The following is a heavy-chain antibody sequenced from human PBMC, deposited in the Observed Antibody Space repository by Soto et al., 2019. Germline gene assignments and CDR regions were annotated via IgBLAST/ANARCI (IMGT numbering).Heavy chain of an antibody. CDR1: GGTFSSYA. CDR3: ARGGYDILTGYYYYYGMDV. V-gene: IGHV1-69*12. CDR2: IIPIFGTA. D-gene: IGHD3-9*01. J-gene: IGHJ6*02. Sequence: QVQLVQSGAEVKKPGSSVKVSCKASGGTFSSYAISWVRQAPGQGLEWMGGIIPIFGTANYAQKFQGRVTITADESTSKAYMELSSLRSEDTAVYYCARGGYDILTGYYYYYGMDVWGQGTTVTVSS.